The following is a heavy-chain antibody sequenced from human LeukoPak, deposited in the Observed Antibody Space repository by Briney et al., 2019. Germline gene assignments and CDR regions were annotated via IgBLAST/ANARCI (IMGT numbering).Heavy chain of an antibody. Sequence: ASVKVSRKASGYTFTSYYMHWVRQAPGQGLEWMGIINPSGGTTSYTQKFQGGVTMTRDTSTSTVYMELSSLRSEDTAVYYCARAFGDGDPPDYWGQGTLVTVSS. J-gene: IGHJ4*02. D-gene: IGHD5-24*01. V-gene: IGHV1-46*01. CDR1: GYTFTSYY. CDR3: ARAFGDGDPPDY. CDR2: INPSGGTT.